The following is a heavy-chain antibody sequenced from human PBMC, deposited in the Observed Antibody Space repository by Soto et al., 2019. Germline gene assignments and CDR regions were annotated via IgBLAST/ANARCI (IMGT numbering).Heavy chain of an antibody. CDR3: ARRARPDFYYMDV. J-gene: IGHJ6*03. V-gene: IGHV3-64*01. Sequence: GGSLRLSCAASGFTLSGYAMDWVRQAPGKGLEYVSGISSNGVGTYYANSVQGRFTISRDNSKNTVYLQMGSLRPEDMVLYYCARRARPDFYYMDVWGKGTTVTVSS. CDR2: ISSNGVGT. CDR1: GFTLSGYA. D-gene: IGHD6-6*01.